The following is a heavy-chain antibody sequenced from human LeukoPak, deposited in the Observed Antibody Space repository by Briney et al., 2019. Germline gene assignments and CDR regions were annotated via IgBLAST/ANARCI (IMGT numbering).Heavy chain of an antibody. V-gene: IGHV3-15*01. CDR1: GFTFSNAW. CDR3: TTGPAEIVGLYYFDY. Sequence: GGSLRLSCAASGFTFSNAWMSWVRQAPGKGLEWVGRIKSKTDGGTTDYAAPVKGRFTISRDDSKNTLCLQMNSLKTEDTAVYYCTTGPAEIVGLYYFDYWGQGTLVTVSS. J-gene: IGHJ4*02. D-gene: IGHD2/OR15-2a*01. CDR2: IKSKTDGGTT.